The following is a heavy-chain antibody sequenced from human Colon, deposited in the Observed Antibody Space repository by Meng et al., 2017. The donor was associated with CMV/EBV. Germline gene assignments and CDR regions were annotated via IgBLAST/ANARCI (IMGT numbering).Heavy chain of an antibody. CDR1: GFTFSSYA. V-gene: IGHV3-23*02. CDR3: ARGIAARPRFGY. CDR2: ISGSGGST. D-gene: IGHD6-6*01. Sequence: GGSLRLSCAASGFTFSSYAMSWVRQAPGKGLEWVSAISGSGGSTYYNPSLKSRVTISVDTSKNQFSLKLSSVTAADTAVYYCARGIAARPRFGYWGQGTLVTVSS. J-gene: IGHJ4*02.